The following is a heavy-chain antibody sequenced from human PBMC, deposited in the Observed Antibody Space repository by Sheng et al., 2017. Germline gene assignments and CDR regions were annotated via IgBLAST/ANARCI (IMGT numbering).Heavy chain of an antibody. V-gene: IGHV4-31*03. CDR2: IYYSGST. CDR1: GGSISSGGYY. J-gene: IGHJ6*02. CDR3: ARDTRLRVPYYYYGMDV. D-gene: IGHD1-1*01. Sequence: QVQLQESGPGLVKPSQTLSLTCTVSGGSISSGGYYWSWIRQHPGKGLEWIGYIYYSGSTYYNPSLKSRVTISVETSKNQFSLKLSSVTAADTAVYYCARDTRLRVPYYYYGMDVWGQGTTVTVSS.